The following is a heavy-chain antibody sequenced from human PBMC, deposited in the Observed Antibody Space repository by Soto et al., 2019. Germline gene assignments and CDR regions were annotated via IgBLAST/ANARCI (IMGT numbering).Heavy chain of an antibody. D-gene: IGHD2-8*01. Sequence: QVQLVQSGAEVKKPGSSVKVSCKASGGTFSSYDMNWVRQAPGQGLEWMGGIIPIFGTANYAQKFQGRVTITADESTSTAYMELSSLRSEDTAVYYCARGGPYGTNGVCEGGYGMDVWGQGTTVTVSS. CDR2: IIPIFGTA. V-gene: IGHV1-69*01. J-gene: IGHJ6*02. CDR3: ARGGPYGTNGVCEGGYGMDV. CDR1: GGTFSSYD.